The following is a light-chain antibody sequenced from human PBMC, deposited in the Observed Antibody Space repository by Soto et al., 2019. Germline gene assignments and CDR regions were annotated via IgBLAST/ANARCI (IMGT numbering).Light chain of an antibody. J-gene: IGKJ1*01. CDR2: AAS. CDR1: QGIRND. V-gene: IGKV1-6*01. CDR3: QQYNSYST. Sequence: AIKITQSPSSLSAPVGDRVTITCRASQGIRNDLGWYQQKPGKAPKLLIYAASSLQSGVPSRFSGSGSGTDFTLTVSSLQPDDFATYYCQQYNSYSTFGQGAIVDIK.